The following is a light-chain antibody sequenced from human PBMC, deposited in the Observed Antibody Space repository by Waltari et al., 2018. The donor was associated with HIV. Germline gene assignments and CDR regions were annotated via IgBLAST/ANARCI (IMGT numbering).Light chain of an antibody. CDR2: RDS. V-gene: IGLV3-9*01. J-gene: IGLJ2*01. Sequence: SYELTQPLSVSVALGQTARITCGGNNIGSKNGHWYQHKPGLAPVLVIYRDSNRPSGIPARFSASNSGNTATLTISRAQAGDEADYYCQVWDSSTGVFGGGTKLTLL. CDR3: QVWDSSTGV. CDR1: NIGSKN.